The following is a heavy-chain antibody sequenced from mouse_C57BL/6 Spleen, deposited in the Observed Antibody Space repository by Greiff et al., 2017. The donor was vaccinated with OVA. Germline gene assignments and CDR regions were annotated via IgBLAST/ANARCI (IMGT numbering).Heavy chain of an antibody. Sequence: VHVKQSGPELVKPGASVKISCKASGYSFTDYNMNWVKQSNGKSLEWIGVINPNYGTTSYNQKFKGKATLTVDQSSSTAYMQLNSLTSEDSAVYYCARGTTQPAWFAYWGQGTLVTVSA. CDR2: INPNYGTT. J-gene: IGHJ3*01. CDR1: GYSFTDYN. CDR3: ARGTTQPAWFAY. V-gene: IGHV1-39*01. D-gene: IGHD5-5*01.